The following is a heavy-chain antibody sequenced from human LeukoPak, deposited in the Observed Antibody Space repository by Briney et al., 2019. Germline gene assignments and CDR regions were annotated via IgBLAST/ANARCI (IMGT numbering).Heavy chain of an antibody. CDR3: ARATTYDILTGYSDY. D-gene: IGHD3-9*01. CDR1: GFTFSSYE. Sequence: GGSLRLSCAASGFTFSSYEMNWVRQAPGKGLEWVSYISSSGSTIYYADSVKGRFTISRDNAKKSLFLQMNSLRAEDTAVYYCARATTYDILTGYSDYWGQGTLVTVSS. J-gene: IGHJ4*02. CDR2: ISSSGSTI. V-gene: IGHV3-48*03.